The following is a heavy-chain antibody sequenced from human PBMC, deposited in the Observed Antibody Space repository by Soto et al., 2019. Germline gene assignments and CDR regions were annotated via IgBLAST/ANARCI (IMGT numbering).Heavy chain of an antibody. D-gene: IGHD5-18*01. V-gene: IGHV4-59*01. CDR3: ARMVNVFDM. Sequence: KPSETLSLTCTVSGASIRSYYWSWIRQPPGKGLEWIGYIYYSGSTNYNPSLKSRVTVSVDTSKNHLSLKVTSVSAADTAVYYCARMVNVFDMWGQGTMVPVSS. CDR1: GASIRSYY. J-gene: IGHJ3*02. CDR2: IYYSGST.